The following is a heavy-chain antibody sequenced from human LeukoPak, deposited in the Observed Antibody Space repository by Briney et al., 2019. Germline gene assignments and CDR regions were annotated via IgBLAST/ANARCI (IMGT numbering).Heavy chain of an antibody. J-gene: IGHJ6*03. CDR1: GGSISSYY. D-gene: IGHD3-3*01. CDR2: ICYSGST. Sequence: SETLSLTCTVSGGSISSYYWSWIRQPPGKGLEWIGYICYSGSTNYNPSLKSRVTISVDTSKNQFTLKLSSVTAADTAVYYCAREGTGYDFWSGSPYYMDVWGKGTTVTVSS. CDR3: AREGTGYDFWSGSPYYMDV. V-gene: IGHV4-59*01.